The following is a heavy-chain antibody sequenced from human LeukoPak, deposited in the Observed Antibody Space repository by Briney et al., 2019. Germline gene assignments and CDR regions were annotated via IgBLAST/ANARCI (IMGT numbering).Heavy chain of an antibody. CDR2: ISAYNGST. D-gene: IGHD6-13*01. CDR3: ARARAAGTPTLFDY. CDR1: GYTFTSYG. J-gene: IGHJ4*02. V-gene: IGHV1-18*04. Sequence: GASVKVSCKASGYTFTSYGISWVRQAPGQGLEWMGWISAYNGSTNYAQKLQGRVTMTTDTSTSTAYMELRSLRSDDTAVYYCARARAAGTPTLFDYWGQGTLVTVSS.